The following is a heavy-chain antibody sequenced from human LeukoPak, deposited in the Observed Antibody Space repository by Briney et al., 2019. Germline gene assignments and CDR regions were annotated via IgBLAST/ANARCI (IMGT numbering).Heavy chain of an antibody. CDR2: IYPGDSDT. Sequence: GETLKISCKGSGYSFTSYWIGWVRQMPGKGLECMGIIYPGDSDTRYSPSFQGQVTISADKSISTAYLQWSSLKASDTAMYYCARQNGIAAAGTYYYGMDVRGQGTTVTVSS. J-gene: IGHJ6*02. CDR1: GYSFTSYW. V-gene: IGHV5-51*01. D-gene: IGHD6-13*01. CDR3: ARQNGIAAAGTYYYGMDV.